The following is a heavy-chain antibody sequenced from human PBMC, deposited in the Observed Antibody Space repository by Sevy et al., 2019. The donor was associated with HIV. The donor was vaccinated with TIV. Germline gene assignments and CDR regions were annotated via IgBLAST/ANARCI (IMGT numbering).Heavy chain of an antibody. D-gene: IGHD2-2*01. CDR3: ARYCSSTSCYAPPFDY. CDR2: INPKSGGT. V-gene: IGHV1-2*06. Sequence: ASVKVSCKASGYTFTDYYMHWVRQAPAQGLEWMGRINPKSGGTNYAQKFQGRVTMTRDTSISTAYMELSRLRSDDTAVYYCARYCSSTSCYAPPFDYWGQGTLVTVSS. J-gene: IGHJ4*02. CDR1: GYTFTDYY.